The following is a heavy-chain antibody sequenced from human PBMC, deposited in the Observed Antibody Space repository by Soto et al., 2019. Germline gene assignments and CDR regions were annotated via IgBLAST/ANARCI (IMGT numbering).Heavy chain of an antibody. J-gene: IGHJ5*02. CDR2: IYYSGST. CDR1: GGSISSYY. Sequence: PSETLSLTCTVSGGSISSYYWSWIRQPPGKGLEWIGYIYYSGSTNYNPSLKSRVTISVGTSKNQFSLKLSSVTAADTAVYYCARATQENNWFDPWGQGTLVTVSS. CDR3: ARATQENNWFDP. V-gene: IGHV4-59*08.